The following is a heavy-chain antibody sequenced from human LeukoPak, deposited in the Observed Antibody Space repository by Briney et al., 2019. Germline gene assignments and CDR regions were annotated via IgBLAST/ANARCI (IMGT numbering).Heavy chain of an antibody. V-gene: IGHV1-2*02. J-gene: IGHJ4*02. CDR2: INPNSGGT. D-gene: IGHD2-2*01. CDR3: ARVYRYCSSTSCYPPPFDY. Sequence: ASVKVSCKASGYTFTGYYMHWVRQAPGQGLEWMAWINPNSGGTNYAKKFQGRVTMTRDTSISTAYMELSRLISDDTAVYYCARVYRYCSSTSCYPPPFDYWGQGTLVTVSS. CDR1: GYTFTGYY.